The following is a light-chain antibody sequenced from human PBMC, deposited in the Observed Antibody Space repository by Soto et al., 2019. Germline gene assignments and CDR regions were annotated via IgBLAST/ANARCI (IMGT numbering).Light chain of an antibody. J-gene: IGKJ2*01. CDR1: QEISSS. CDR2: GAS. V-gene: IGKV3-15*01. Sequence: DIVLTQSPGTLSLSPGEGATLSCRASQEISSSYVAWYQQTPGQAPRLLIYGASTTATGIPARFSGSGSGTEFTLTISSLQSEDFAVYNCQQYNKWPRTFGQGTKVDIK. CDR3: QQYNKWPRT.